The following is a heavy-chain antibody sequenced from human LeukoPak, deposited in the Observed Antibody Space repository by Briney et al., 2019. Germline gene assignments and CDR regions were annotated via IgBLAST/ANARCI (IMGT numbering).Heavy chain of an antibody. CDR1: GYTFTSYA. Sequence: DSVKVSCKASGYTFTSYAMHWVRQAPGQGLEWMGWINAGNGNTKYSQKFQGRVTITRDTSASTAYMELSSLRSEDTAVYYCARAWELLPFDYWGQGTLVTVSS. CDR2: INAGNGNT. J-gene: IGHJ4*02. V-gene: IGHV1-3*01. D-gene: IGHD1-26*01. CDR3: ARAWELLPFDY.